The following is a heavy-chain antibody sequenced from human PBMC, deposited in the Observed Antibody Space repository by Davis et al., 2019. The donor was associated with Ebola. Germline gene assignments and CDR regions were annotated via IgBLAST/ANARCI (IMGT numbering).Heavy chain of an antibody. Sequence: GGSLRLSCAASGFTVSSNYMSWVRQAPGKGLEWVSVIYSGGSTYYADSVKGRFTISRDNSKNTLYLQMNSLRAEDTAVYYCARDPAYCNGIVCPSEYWGQGTLVTVSS. CDR2: IYSGGST. D-gene: IGHD2/OR15-2a*01. J-gene: IGHJ4*02. CDR3: ARDPAYCNGIVCPSEY. CDR1: GFTVSSNY. V-gene: IGHV3-66*01.